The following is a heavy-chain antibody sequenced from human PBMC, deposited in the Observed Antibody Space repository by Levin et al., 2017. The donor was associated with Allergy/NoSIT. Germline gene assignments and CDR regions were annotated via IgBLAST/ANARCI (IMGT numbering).Heavy chain of an antibody. D-gene: IGHD4-17*01. CDR2: ITSDGSST. J-gene: IGHJ4*02. V-gene: IGHV3-74*01. Sequence: PGGSLRLSCAASGFTFSSYWMHWVRQAPGKGLVWVSRITSDGSSTSYADSVKGRFTISRDNAKNTLYLQMNSLRAEDTAVYYCARDGSGDYPIDYWGQGTLVTVSS. CDR1: GFTFSSYW. CDR3: ARDGSGDYPIDY.